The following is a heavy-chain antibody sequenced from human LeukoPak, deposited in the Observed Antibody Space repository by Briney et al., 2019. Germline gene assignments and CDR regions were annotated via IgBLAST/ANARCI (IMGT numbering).Heavy chain of an antibody. CDR2: INHSGST. D-gene: IGHD3-10*01. Sequence: PSETLSLTCAVYGGSFSGYYWSWIRKPPGKGLEWIGEINHSGSTNYNPSLKSRVTISVDTSKNQFSLKLSSVTAADTAVYYCARGVRPYYGSGSYYDYWGQGTLVTVSS. J-gene: IGHJ4*02. CDR1: GGSFSGYY. CDR3: ARGVRPYYGSGSYYDY. V-gene: IGHV4-34*01.